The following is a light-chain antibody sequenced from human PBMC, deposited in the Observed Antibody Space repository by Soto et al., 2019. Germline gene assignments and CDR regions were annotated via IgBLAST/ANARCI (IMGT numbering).Light chain of an antibody. Sequence: DIVMTQSPLSLPVTPGEPASISCRSSQSLLYSNRFNSLDWYVQKPGQSPRLLMYLTSNRASGVPGRFSGSGSGTDFTLTISRVEAEDAGIYYCMQSLQTPWTCGQGTKVEIK. J-gene: IGKJ1*01. V-gene: IGKV2-28*01. CDR2: LTS. CDR1: QSLLYSNRFNS. CDR3: MQSLQTPWT.